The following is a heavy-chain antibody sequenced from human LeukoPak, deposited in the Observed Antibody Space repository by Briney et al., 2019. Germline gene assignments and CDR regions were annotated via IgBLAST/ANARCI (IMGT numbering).Heavy chain of an antibody. Sequence: GGSLRLSCAASGFTFSYYGMHWVRQAPGKGLEWVAVIWYDGSNKYYADSVKGRFTISRDNSKNTLYLQMNSLRAEDTAVYYCARAYSSSWPDYYYMDVWGKGTTVTVSS. D-gene: IGHD6-6*01. CDR3: ARAYSSSWPDYYYMDV. V-gene: IGHV3-33*01. CDR2: IWYDGSNK. J-gene: IGHJ6*03. CDR1: GFTFSYYG.